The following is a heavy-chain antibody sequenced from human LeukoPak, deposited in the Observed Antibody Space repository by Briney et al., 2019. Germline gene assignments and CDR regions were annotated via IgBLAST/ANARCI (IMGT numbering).Heavy chain of an antibody. CDR1: GDSVSSNSAA. Sequence: SQTLSLTCAISGDSVSSNSAAWNWIRQSPSGGLEWLGRTYYRSKWYNDYAVSVKSRITINPDTSKNQFPLQLNSVTPEDTAVYYCARDLQQYSSGWYRAFDIWGQGTMVTVSS. D-gene: IGHD6-19*01. CDR3: ARDLQQYSSGWYRAFDI. V-gene: IGHV6-1*01. CDR2: TYYRSKWYN. J-gene: IGHJ3*02.